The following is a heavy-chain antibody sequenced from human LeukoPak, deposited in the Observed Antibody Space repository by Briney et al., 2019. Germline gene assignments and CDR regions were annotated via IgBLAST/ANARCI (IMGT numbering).Heavy chain of an antibody. CDR1: GFTFDDYA. J-gene: IGHJ4*02. D-gene: IGHD3-3*01. V-gene: IGHV3-9*01. CDR3: AKTYYDFWSGYRD. CDR2: ISWNSGSI. Sequence: GGSLRLSCAASGFTFDDYAMHWVRQAPGKGLEWVSGISWNSGSIGYADSVKGRFTISRDNSKNTLYLQMNSLRAEDTAVYYCAKTYYDFWSGYRDWGQGTLVTVSS.